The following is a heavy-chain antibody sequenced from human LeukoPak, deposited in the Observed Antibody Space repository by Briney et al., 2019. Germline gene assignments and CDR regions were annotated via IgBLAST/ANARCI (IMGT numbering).Heavy chain of an antibody. CDR1: LYTFTSYD. V-gene: IGHV1-8*01. CDR2: MNPNSRNT. J-gene: IGHJ3*01. CDR3: ARSIAAAGLCPL. D-gene: IGHD6-13*01. Sequence: VKVSCKASLYTFTSYDINWVRPATGRGLGWMGWMNPNSRNTGYAQKFQGRVSMTRNTSISTAYMELSSLRSEDTAVYYCARSIAAAGLCPLWGQGTMVTVSS.